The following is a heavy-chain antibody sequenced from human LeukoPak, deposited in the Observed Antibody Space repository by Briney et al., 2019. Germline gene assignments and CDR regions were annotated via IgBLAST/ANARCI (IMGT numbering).Heavy chain of an antibody. Sequence: GGSLRLSCVASGFTFRSHGMHWVRQAPGKGLEWVAVIWYDGSNEYFADSVKGRFTISRDNSKSTLYLQMNSLRAEDTAVYYCAKDGHSSGWYRYYYYGMDVWGQGTTVTVSS. CDR1: GFTFRSHG. J-gene: IGHJ6*02. D-gene: IGHD6-19*01. CDR3: AKDGHSSGWYRYYYYGMDV. CDR2: IWYDGSNE. V-gene: IGHV3-33*06.